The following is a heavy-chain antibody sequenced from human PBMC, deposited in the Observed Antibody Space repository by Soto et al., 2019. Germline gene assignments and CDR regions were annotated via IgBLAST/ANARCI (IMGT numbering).Heavy chain of an antibody. CDR1: GGSISSYY. V-gene: IGHV4-59*08. CDR2: IYYSGST. J-gene: IGHJ1*01. D-gene: IGHD3-22*01. CDR3: ARQHYYDSSGYYTWN. Sequence: PSETLSLTCTVSGGSISSYYWSWIRQPPGKGLEWIGYIYYSGSTYYNPSLKSRVTISVDTSNNQFSLKLNSVTAADTAVYYCARQHYYDSSGYYTWNWGQGTLVTVSS.